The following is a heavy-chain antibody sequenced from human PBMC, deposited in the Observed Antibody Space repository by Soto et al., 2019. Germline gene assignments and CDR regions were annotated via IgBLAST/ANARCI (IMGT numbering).Heavy chain of an antibody. CDR3: AKDSDPSDYVWGSPTLDY. V-gene: IGHV3-23*01. CDR2: VTVSGDKT. Sequence: PGGSLRLSCVASRFTFSSYAMSWVRQAPGKGLEWVSSVTVSGDKTSYADSVKGRFTISRENSKNAVYLQMNSLRAEDTAVYYCAKDSDPSDYVWGSPTLDYWGPGTLVTLSS. J-gene: IGHJ4*02. D-gene: IGHD3-16*01. CDR1: RFTFSSYA.